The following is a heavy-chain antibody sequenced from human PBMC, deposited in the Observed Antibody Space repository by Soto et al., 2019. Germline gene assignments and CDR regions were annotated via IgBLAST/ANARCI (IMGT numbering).Heavy chain of an antibody. Sequence: SETLSLTCTVSGGSIISYYWSWIRQPPGKGLEWIGYIYYSGSTNYNPSLKSRVTISVDTSKNQFSLKLSSVTAADTAVYYCARRYGVYFDYWGQGTLVTVS. CDR1: GGSIISYY. CDR3: ARRYGVYFDY. J-gene: IGHJ4*02. CDR2: IYYSGST. V-gene: IGHV4-59*08. D-gene: IGHD4-17*01.